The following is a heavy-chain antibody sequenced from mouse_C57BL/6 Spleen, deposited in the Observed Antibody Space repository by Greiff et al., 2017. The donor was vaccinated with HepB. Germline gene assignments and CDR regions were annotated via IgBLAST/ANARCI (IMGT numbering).Heavy chain of an antibody. J-gene: IGHJ3*01. CDR1: GYTFTSYW. CDR3: ARGQAMVTTGRFAY. D-gene: IGHD2-2*01. Sequence: QVQLQQPGAELVKPGASVKMSCKASGYTFTSYWITWVKQRSGQGLEWIGDIYPGSGSTNYNEKFKSKATLTVDTSSSTAYMQLSSLTSEDSAVYYCARGQAMVTTGRFAYWGQGTLVTVSA. V-gene: IGHV1-55*01. CDR2: IYPGSGST.